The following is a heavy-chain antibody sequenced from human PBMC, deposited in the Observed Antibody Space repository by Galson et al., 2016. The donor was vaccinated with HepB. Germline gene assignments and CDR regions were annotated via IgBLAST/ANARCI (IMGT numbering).Heavy chain of an antibody. D-gene: IGHD3-10*01. V-gene: IGHV4-31*03. CDR1: GASIISGGYY. Sequence: TLSLTCTVSGASIISGGYYWNWIRQHPGKGLEWIGSFYYSETTSFNPSLKSRATISVDTSKNLFSLNLTSVTDADTAVYYCARAPGSGTYPFDPWGQGILVAVSS. J-gene: IGHJ5*02. CDR3: ARAPGSGTYPFDP. CDR2: FYYSETT.